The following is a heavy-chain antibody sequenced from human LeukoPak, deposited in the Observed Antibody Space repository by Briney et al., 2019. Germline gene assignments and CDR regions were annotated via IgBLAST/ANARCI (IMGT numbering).Heavy chain of an antibody. J-gene: IGHJ5*02. CDR2: INHSGST. Sequence: SETLSLTCAVYGGSFSGYYWSWIRQPPGKGLEWIGEINHSGSTNYNPSLKSRVTISVDTSKNQFSLKLSSVTAADTAVYYCARGSGDYSFANWFDPWGQGTLVTVSS. CDR3: ARGSGDYSFANWFDP. D-gene: IGHD4-17*01. CDR1: GGSFSGYY. V-gene: IGHV4-34*01.